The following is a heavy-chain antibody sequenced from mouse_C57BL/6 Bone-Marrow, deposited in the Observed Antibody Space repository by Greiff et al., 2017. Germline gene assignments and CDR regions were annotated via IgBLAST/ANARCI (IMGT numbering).Heavy chain of an antibody. CDR1: GYTFTSYW. J-gene: IGHJ3*01. Sequence: VQLQQPGAELVKPGASVKVSCKASGYTFTSYWMHWVKQRPGQGLEWIGRIHPSDSDTNYNQKFKGKATLTVDKSYSTAYMQLSSLTSDDSAVFYCAIGLYDRFAYWGQGTLVTVSA. V-gene: IGHV1-74*01. CDR3: AIGLYDRFAY. D-gene: IGHD2-12*01. CDR2: IHPSDSDT.